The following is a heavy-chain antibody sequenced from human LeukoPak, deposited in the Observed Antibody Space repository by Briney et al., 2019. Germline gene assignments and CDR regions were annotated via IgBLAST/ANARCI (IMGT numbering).Heavy chain of an antibody. J-gene: IGHJ4*02. CDR1: GITVSDNY. CDR3: ARDPPAVTTNTYG. CDR2: IYSGGTT. Sequence: GGSLRLSCAASGITVSDNYMNWVRQAPGKGLEWISLIYSGGTTSYADSVKGRFTISTDDSKNTLYLQMNNLRADDTAVYYCARDPPAVTTNTYGWGQGTLVTVSS. D-gene: IGHD4-11*01. V-gene: IGHV3-66*01.